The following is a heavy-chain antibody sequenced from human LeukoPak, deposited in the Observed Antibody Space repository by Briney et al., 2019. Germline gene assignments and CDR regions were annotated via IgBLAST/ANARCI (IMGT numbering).Heavy chain of an antibody. CDR3: AKDYGGGYLYS. CDR2: ISHARGNK. D-gene: IGHD4-23*01. Sequence: GGSLGLSCAASGFTFSSYGMHWVRQAPGKGLEWVAVISHARGNKQYADSVKGRFSISRDNAKNTLYLQMNSLRAEDTAVYYCAKDYGGGYLYSWGQGALVTVSA. CDR1: GFTFSSYG. V-gene: IGHV3-30*18. J-gene: IGHJ4*02.